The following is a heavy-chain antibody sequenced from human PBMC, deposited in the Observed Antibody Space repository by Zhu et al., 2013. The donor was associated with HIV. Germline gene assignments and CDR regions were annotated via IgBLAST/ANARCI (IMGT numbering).Heavy chain of an antibody. CDR1: GGSISSGGYY. CDR3: ARGVWGYSSSWHRVGVKYYFDY. CDR2: IYYSGST. V-gene: IGHV4-31*03. Sequence: QVQLQESGPGLVKPSQTLSLTCTVSGGSISSGGYYWSWIRQHPGKGLEWIGYIYYSGSTYYNPSLKSRVTISVDTSKNQFSLKLSSVTAADTAVYYCARGVWGYSSSWHRVGVKYYFDYWGQGTLVTVSS. D-gene: IGHD6-13*01. J-gene: IGHJ4*02.